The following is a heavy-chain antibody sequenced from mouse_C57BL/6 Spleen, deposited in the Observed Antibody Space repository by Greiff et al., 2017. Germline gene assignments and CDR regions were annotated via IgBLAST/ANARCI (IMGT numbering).Heavy chain of an antibody. D-gene: IGHD1-1*01. CDR3: ARSYGSSYWYFDV. CDR1: GYSITSGYY. CDR2: ISYDGSN. V-gene: IGHV3-6*01. J-gene: IGHJ1*03. Sequence: EVKLQESGPGLVKPSQSLSLTCSVTGYSITSGYYWNWIRQFPGNKLEWMGYISYDGSNNYNPSLKNRISITRDTSKNQFFLKLNSVTTEETATYYCARSYGSSYWYFDVWGTGTTVTVSS.